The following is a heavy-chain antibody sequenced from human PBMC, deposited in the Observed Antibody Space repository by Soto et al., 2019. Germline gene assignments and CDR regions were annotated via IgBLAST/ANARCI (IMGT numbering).Heavy chain of an antibody. CDR1: GFTFVDYA. CDR2: ISWGGGDM. Sequence: EVQLVESGGGLVQPGRSLRLSCAASGFTFVDYAMHWVRQAPGQGLEWVSGISWGGGDMGYADSVKGRFTISRDNAKKSLYLQMNSLRVEDTALYYCTKDEGYFSRISCKDAFDYWGQGTMVTVS. V-gene: IGHV3-9*01. J-gene: IGHJ3*01. CDR3: TKDEGYFSRISCKDAFDY. D-gene: IGHD2-2*01.